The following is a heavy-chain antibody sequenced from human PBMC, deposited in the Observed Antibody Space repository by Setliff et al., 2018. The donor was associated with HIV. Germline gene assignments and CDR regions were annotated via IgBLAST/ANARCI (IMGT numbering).Heavy chain of an antibody. D-gene: IGHD5-18*01. CDR2: IKQDGSEK. V-gene: IGHV3-7*03. CDR1: GFTFNTYW. J-gene: IGHJ6*03. Sequence: PGGSLRLSCAASGFTFNTYWVTWVRQGPGKGLEWVANIKQDGSEKYYVDSVKGRFTISRDNGKNSLYLQMNSLRAEDTAVYYCASSGYNYGGYYMDVWGKGTTVTVSS. CDR3: ASSGYNYGGYYMDV.